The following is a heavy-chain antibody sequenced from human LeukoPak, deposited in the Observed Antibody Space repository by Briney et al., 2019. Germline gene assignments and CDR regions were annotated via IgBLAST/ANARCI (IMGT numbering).Heavy chain of an antibody. CDR3: ARDHYDFWSGYYSPHSVFDY. V-gene: IGHV1-18*01. CDR2: ISAYNGNT. J-gene: IGHJ4*02. Sequence: ASVKVSCKASGYTFTSYGISWVRQAPGQGLEWMGWISAYNGNTNYAQKLQGRVTMTTDTSTSTAYMELRSLRSDDTAVYYCARDHYDFWSGYYSPHSVFDYWGQGTPVTVSS. CDR1: GYTFTSYG. D-gene: IGHD3-3*01.